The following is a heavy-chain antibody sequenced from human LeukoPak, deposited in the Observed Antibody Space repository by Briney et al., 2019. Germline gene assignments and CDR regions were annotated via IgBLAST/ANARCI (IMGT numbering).Heavy chain of an antibody. J-gene: IGHJ4*02. CDR2: ISPIFGTA. CDR3: AIDPDETYYDFWGGYFDY. Sequence: SVKVSCKASGGTFSSYAISWVRQAPGQGLEWMGGISPIFGTANYAQKLQGRVQIPRHEFTSHAYMELRSLRSEDTPVYYCAIDPDETYYDFWGGYFDYWGQGTLVTVSS. CDR1: GGTFSSYA. D-gene: IGHD3-3*01. V-gene: IGHV1-69*05.